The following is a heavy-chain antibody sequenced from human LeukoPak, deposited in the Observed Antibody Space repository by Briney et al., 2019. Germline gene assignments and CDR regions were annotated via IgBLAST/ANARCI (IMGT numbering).Heavy chain of an antibody. CDR1: GGTFSSNA. CDR2: IIPIFGTA. J-gene: IGHJ3*02. D-gene: IGHD6-19*01. Sequence: GASVNVSCKASGGTFSSNAISWVRQAPGQGLERMGGIIPIFGTANYAQKFQGRVTITTDESTSTAYMELSSLRSEDTAVYYCAKDQAWLAPDAFDIWGQGTMVTVSS. CDR3: AKDQAWLAPDAFDI. V-gene: IGHV1-69*05.